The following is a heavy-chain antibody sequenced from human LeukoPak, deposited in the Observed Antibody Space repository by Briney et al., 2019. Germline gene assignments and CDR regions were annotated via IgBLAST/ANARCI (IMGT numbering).Heavy chain of an antibody. CDR2: ISAYNGNT. V-gene: IGHV1-18*01. Sequence: ASVKVSCKASGYTFTSYGISWVRQAPGQGLEWMGWISAYNGNTNYAQKLQGRVTMTTDTSTSTAYMGLRSLRSDDTAVYYCARDGTTVDYYYYYMDVWGKGTTVTVSS. J-gene: IGHJ6*03. CDR1: GYTFTSYG. CDR3: ARDGTTVDYYYYYMDV. D-gene: IGHD4-23*01.